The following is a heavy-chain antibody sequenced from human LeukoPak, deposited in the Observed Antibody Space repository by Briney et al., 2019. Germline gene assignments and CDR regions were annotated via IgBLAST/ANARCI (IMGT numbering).Heavy chain of an antibody. CDR3: AKGSIAAAVKVYFDY. V-gene: IGHV3-23*01. CDR1: GFTFSSYA. D-gene: IGHD6-13*01. CDR2: ISGSGGST. Sequence: GGSLRLSCAASGFTFSSYAMSWVRQAPGKGLEWVSAISGSGGSTYYADSVKGRFTISRDNSKNTLYLQMNSLRAEDTAVYYCAKGSIAAAVKVYFDYWAREPWSPSPQ. J-gene: IGHJ4*02.